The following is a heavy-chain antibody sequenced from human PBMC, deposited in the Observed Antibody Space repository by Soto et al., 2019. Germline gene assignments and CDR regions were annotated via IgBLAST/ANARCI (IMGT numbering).Heavy chain of an antibody. Sequence: ASVKVSCKASGGTFSSYAISWVRQAPGQGLEWMGGIIPIFGTANYAQKFQGRVTITADESTSTAYMELSSLRSEDTAVYYCARGGVVRWGYNWFDPWGQGTLVTVSS. V-gene: IGHV1-69*13. D-gene: IGHD2-2*01. CDR2: IIPIFGTA. CDR3: ARGGVVRWGYNWFDP. CDR1: GGTFSSYA. J-gene: IGHJ5*02.